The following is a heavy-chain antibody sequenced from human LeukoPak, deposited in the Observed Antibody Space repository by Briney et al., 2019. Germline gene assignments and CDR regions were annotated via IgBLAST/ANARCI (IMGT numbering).Heavy chain of an antibody. CDR1: GFTFSSDA. D-gene: IGHD6-13*01. Sequence: GGSLRLSCAASGFTFSSDAMSWVRQAPGKGLEWVSVISGSGGSTYYADSVKGRFTISRDNSKNTLYLQMNSLRAEDTAVYYCAKDRMYSSSWYIAWGQGTLVTVSS. CDR2: ISGSGGST. CDR3: AKDRMYSSSWYIA. J-gene: IGHJ4*02. V-gene: IGHV3-23*01.